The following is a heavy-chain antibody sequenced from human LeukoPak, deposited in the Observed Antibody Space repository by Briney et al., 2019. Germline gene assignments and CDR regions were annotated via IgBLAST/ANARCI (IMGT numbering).Heavy chain of an antibody. V-gene: IGHV1-2*02. CDR3: ARVGSGSYYNPVFDY. J-gene: IGHJ4*02. CDR1: GYTFTGYY. D-gene: IGHD3-10*01. Sequence: EASVKVSCKASGYTFTGYYMHWVRQAPGQGLEWMGWTNPNSGGTNYAQKFQGRVTMTRDTSISTAYMELSRLRSDDTAVYYCARVGSGSYYNPVFDYWGQGTLVTVSS. CDR2: TNPNSGGT.